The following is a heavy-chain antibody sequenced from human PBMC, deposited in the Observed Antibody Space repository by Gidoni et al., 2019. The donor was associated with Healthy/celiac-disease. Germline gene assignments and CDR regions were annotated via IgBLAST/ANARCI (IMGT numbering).Heavy chain of an antibody. Sequence: EVQLVESGGGLVQPGGSLRLSCAASGFTFSSYAMRWVRQAPGQGLGWVSAISGSGGSTYYADSVKGRFTISRDNSKNTLYLQMNSLRAEDTAVYYCAKEGVADKYYYGSGTVSGYYGMDVWGQGTTVTVSS. CDR3: AKEGVADKYYYGSGTVSGYYGMDV. D-gene: IGHD3-10*01. CDR2: ISGSGGST. V-gene: IGHV3-23*04. CDR1: GFTFSSYA. J-gene: IGHJ6*02.